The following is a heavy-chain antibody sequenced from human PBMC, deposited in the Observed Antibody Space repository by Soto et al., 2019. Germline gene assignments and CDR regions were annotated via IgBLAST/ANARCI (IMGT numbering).Heavy chain of an antibody. J-gene: IGHJ4*02. CDR1: GGSISSSSYY. V-gene: IGHV4-39*01. CDR3: ARLRTIFGVVIGGFYFDF. Sequence: SETLSLTCTVSGGSISSSSYYWGWIRQPPGKGLEWIGSIYYSGSTYYNPSLKSRVTISVDTSKNQFSLKLSSVTAADTAVYYCARLRTIFGVVIGGFYFDFLGQGTLVTVSS. D-gene: IGHD3-3*01. CDR2: IYYSGST.